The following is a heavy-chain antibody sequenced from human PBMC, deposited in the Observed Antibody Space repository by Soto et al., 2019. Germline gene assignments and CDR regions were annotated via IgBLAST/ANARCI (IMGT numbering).Heavy chain of an antibody. J-gene: IGHJ6*02. CDR2: ISWNSGSI. D-gene: IGHD6-13*01. CDR3: AKGGSSPLDYYCGMDV. CDR1: GFTFDDYA. Sequence: EVQLVESGGGLVQPGRSLRLSCAASGFTFDDYAMHWVRQAPGKGLEWVSGISWNSGSIGYADSVKGRFTISRDTARNSLYLQMNGLRAEDTALYYCAKGGSSPLDYYCGMDVWGQGTTVTVSS. V-gene: IGHV3-9*01.